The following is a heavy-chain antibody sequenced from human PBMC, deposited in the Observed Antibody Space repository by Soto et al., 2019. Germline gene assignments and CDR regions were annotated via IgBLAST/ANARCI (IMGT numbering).Heavy chain of an antibody. CDR1: GYTFTAYR. Sequence: XSAKVSFKPSGYTFTAYRLAWLRQAPGQRPEWMGWVSTNNADTNYAQKFQGRVTMTTDRSTTTTYMELRSLRSDDTGVYYCARELNTDSSAYYSFAYWGQGTLVTVSS. D-gene: IGHD3-22*01. CDR3: ARELNTDSSAYYSFAY. V-gene: IGHV1-18*01. CDR2: VSTNNADT. J-gene: IGHJ4*02.